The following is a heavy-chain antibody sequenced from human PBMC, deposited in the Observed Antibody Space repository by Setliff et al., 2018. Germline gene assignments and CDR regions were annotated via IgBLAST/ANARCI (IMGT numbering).Heavy chain of an antibody. CDR2: INQSGSA. CDR1: GGAFSGYQ. V-gene: IGHV4-34*01. Sequence: SETLSLTCGVHGGAFSGYQWTWIRQPPGKGLEWIGEINQSGSANYNPSLKSRASLSVDTSEKQLSLTLNSVTVADTAVYYCARAQVVFAISAPAWYFEIWGRGTQVTVSS. J-gene: IGHJ2*01. CDR3: ARAQVVFAISAPAWYFEI. D-gene: IGHD2-21*01.